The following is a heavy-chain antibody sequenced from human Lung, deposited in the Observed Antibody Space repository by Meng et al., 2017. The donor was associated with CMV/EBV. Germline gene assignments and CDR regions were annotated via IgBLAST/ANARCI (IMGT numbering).Heavy chain of an antibody. CDR1: GFTFISSS. J-gene: IGHJ6*02. V-gene: IGHV1-58*01. CDR3: AAASNWDYYYYNAFDV. D-gene: IGHD1-26*01. Sequence: SXXVSXKASGFTFISSSVQWVRQARGQPLEWIGWIVVETGNTNYAQKFEEKVTISRDMSTNTAYMEVSSLGSDDSAVYYCAAASNWDYYYYNAFDVWGPGTTVTVSS. CDR2: IVVETGNT.